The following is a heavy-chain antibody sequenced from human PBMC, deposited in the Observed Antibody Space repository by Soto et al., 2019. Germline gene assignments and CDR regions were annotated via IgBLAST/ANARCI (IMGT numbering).Heavy chain of an antibody. V-gene: IGHV1-69*13. CDR3: ASGGTTVNRRFDY. D-gene: IGHD4-4*01. J-gene: IGHJ4*02. Sequence: SVKVSCNASGGTSISYAISWMRQAPGQGLEWMGGIIPIFDTTDYAQKFQGRVTFTADDSTSTVYMELNSLTSEDTAVYYCASGGTTVNRRFDYWGQGTLVTVSS. CDR2: IIPIFDTT. CDR1: GGTSISYA.